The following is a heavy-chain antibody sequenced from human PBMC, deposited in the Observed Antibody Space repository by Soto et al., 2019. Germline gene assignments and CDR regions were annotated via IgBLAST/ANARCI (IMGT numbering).Heavy chain of an antibody. CDR3: AKNLVPAAIPVFDY. V-gene: IGHV3-64D*06. CDR2: ISSNGGST. CDR1: GFTFSSYA. D-gene: IGHD2-2*02. J-gene: IGHJ4*02. Sequence: GGSLRLSCSASGFTFSSYAMHWVRQAPGKGLEYVSAISSNGGSTYYADSVKGRFTISRDNSKNTLYLQMSSLRAEDTAVYYCAKNLVPAAIPVFDYWGQGTLVTVSS.